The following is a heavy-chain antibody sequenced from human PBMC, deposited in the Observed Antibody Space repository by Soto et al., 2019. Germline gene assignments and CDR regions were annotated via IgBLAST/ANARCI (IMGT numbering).Heavy chain of an antibody. Sequence: SVKVSCKASGGTFSSYAISWVRQAPGQGLEWMGGIIPIFGTANYAQKFQGRVTITADESTSTAYMELSSLRSEDTAVYYCARAGEMATITYYYYGMDVWGQGTTVTVSS. CDR2: IIPIFGTA. V-gene: IGHV1-69*13. CDR1: GGTFSSYA. CDR3: ARAGEMATITYYYYGMDV. J-gene: IGHJ6*02. D-gene: IGHD5-12*01.